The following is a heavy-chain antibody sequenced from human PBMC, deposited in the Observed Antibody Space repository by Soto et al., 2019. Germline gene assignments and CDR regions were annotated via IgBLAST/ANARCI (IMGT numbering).Heavy chain of an antibody. Sequence: QVQLVESGGGVVQPGRSLRLSCAASGFTFSRYGMHWVRQAPGKGLEWVAVIWYDGSNKYYADSVKGRFTISRDNSKNTLYLQMNSLRAEDTAVYYCAREGLWFAIYGIDVWGQGTTVTVSS. D-gene: IGHD3-10*01. CDR1: GFTFSRYG. V-gene: IGHV3-33*01. CDR3: AREGLWFAIYGIDV. J-gene: IGHJ6*02. CDR2: IWYDGSNK.